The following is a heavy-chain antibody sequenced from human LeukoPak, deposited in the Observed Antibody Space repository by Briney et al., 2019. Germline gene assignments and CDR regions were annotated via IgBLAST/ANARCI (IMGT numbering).Heavy chain of an antibody. CDR3: ARALSIAARRYYGMDV. CDR2: INHSGST. CDR1: GGSFSGYY. D-gene: IGHD6-6*01. J-gene: IGHJ6*02. V-gene: IGHV4-34*01. Sequence: SETLSLTCAVYGGSFSGYYWSWIRQPPGKGLEWIGEINHSGSTNYNPSLKSRVTISVDTSKNQFSLKLSSVTAADTAVYYCARALSIAARRYYGMDVWGQGTTATVSS.